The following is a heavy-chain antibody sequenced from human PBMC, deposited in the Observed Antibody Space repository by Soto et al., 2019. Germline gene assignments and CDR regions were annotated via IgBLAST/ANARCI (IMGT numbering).Heavy chain of an antibody. CDR3: AKGPKGGYYYYGMDV. CDR1: GFTFSSYA. CDR2: ISGSGGST. Sequence: GGSLRLSCAASGFTFSSYAMSWVRQAPGKGLEWVSAISGSGGSTYYADSVKGRFTISRDNSKNTLYLQMNSLRAEDTAVYYCAKGPKGGYYYYGMDVWGQGTTVTSP. J-gene: IGHJ6*02. D-gene: IGHD1-26*01. V-gene: IGHV3-23*01.